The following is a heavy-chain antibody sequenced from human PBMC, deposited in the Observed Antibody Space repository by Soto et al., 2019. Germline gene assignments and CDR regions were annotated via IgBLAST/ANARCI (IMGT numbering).Heavy chain of an antibody. CDR3: ARHEGSSGCYGY. D-gene: IGHD6-19*01. V-gene: IGHV4-59*08. J-gene: IGHJ4*02. CDR1: GGSISSNY. Sequence: SETLSLTCTVSGGSISSNYWSWIRQPPGKGLEWIGYIYYSGNTNYNPSLKSRVTISVDTSKNQFSLKLSSVTAADAAVYYCARHEGSSGCYGYWGQGTLVTVIS. CDR2: IYYSGNT.